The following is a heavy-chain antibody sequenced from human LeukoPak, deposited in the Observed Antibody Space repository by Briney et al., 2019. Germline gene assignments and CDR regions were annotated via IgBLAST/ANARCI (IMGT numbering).Heavy chain of an antibody. CDR2: IYNGVNT. CDR3: ARSRAFNSGAFDP. J-gene: IGHJ5*02. D-gene: IGHD1-26*01. V-gene: IGHV4-61*01. CDR1: GASVSSASY. Sequence: SETLSLTCTVSGASVSSASYWTWIRQPPGKGVEWIAHIYNGVNTNYNPSLKSRVTISVDTSKNQFSLRLNSVTAADMAVYYCARSRAFNSGAFDPWGQGSLVTVSS.